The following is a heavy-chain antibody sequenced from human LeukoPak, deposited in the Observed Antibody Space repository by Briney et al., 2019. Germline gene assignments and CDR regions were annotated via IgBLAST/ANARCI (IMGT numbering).Heavy chain of an antibody. CDR1: GFTFSSYA. D-gene: IGHD3-10*01. V-gene: IGHV3-66*01. CDR3: ARVAMVRGYHYFDY. CDR2: IYSGGST. J-gene: IGHJ4*02. Sequence: GGSLRLSCAASGFTFSSYAMSWVRQAPGKGLEWVSLIYSGGSTYYADSVKGRFTISRDNSKNTLYLQMNSLRAEDTAVYYCARVAMVRGYHYFDYWGQGTLVTVSS.